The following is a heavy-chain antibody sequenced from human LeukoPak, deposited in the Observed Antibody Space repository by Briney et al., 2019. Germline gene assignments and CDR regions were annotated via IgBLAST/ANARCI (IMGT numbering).Heavy chain of an antibody. CDR1: GFTFSSYA. CDR3: AKENGAAVISHFDY. Sequence: GGSLRLSCAASGFTFSSYAMSWVRQAPGKGLEWVSGISGSGGNTFYADSVKGRFTISRDNSKNTLYLQMNSLRAEDTTVYYCAKENGAAVISHFDYWGQGTLVTVSS. D-gene: IGHD2-21*01. CDR2: ISGSGGNT. V-gene: IGHV3-23*01. J-gene: IGHJ4*02.